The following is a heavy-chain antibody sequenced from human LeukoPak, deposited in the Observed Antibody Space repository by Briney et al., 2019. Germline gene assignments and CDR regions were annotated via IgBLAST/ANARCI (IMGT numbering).Heavy chain of an antibody. Sequence: GGSLRLSCAASGFTFSSYGTHWVRQAPGKRLEWVAVISYDGSNKYYADSVKGRFTIPRDNSKNTLYLQMNSLRAEDTAVYYCAKDPGYCSGGSCSPLYYFDYWGQGTLVTVSS. D-gene: IGHD2-15*01. CDR2: ISYDGSNK. CDR3: AKDPGYCSGGSCSPLYYFDY. V-gene: IGHV3-30*18. J-gene: IGHJ4*02. CDR1: GFTFSSYG.